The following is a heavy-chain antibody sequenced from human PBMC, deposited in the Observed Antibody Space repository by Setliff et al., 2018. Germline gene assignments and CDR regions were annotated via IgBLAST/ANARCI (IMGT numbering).Heavy chain of an antibody. Sequence: SETLSLTCAVYGGSFSGYYWCWIRQPPGKGLEWIGEINHSGSTNYNPSLKSRVTISVDTSKNQFSLKLSSVTAADTAVYYCASQGAYSSGPGYFQHWGQGTLVTVSS. CDR2: INHSGST. CDR1: GGSFSGYY. V-gene: IGHV4-34*01. J-gene: IGHJ1*01. CDR3: ASQGAYSSGPGYFQH. D-gene: IGHD6-19*01.